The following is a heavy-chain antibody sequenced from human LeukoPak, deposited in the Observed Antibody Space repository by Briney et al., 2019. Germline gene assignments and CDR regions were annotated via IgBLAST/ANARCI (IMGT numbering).Heavy chain of an antibody. D-gene: IGHD4-17*01. CDR2: INPNSGGT. CDR3: ARAYGDYAGY. CDR1: GYTFTSYG. J-gene: IGHJ4*02. V-gene: IGHV1-2*06. Sequence: AXVKVSCKASGYTFTSYGISWVRQAPGQGLEWMGRINPNSGGTNYAQKFQGRVTMTRDTSISTAYMELSRLRSDDTAVYYCARAYGDYAGYWGQGTLVTVSS.